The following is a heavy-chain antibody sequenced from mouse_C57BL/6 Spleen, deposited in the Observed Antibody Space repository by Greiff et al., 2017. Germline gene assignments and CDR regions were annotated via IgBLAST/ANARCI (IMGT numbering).Heavy chain of an antibody. CDR1: GFTFSDYG. D-gene: IGHD1-1*01. Sequence: VQLKESGGGLVKPGGSLKLSCAASGFTFSDYGMHWVRQAPEKGLEWVAYISSGSSTIYYADTVKGRFTISRDNAKNTLFLQMTSLRSEDTAMYYCARRDGSSSYYAMDYWGQGTSVTVSS. V-gene: IGHV5-17*01. J-gene: IGHJ4*01. CDR2: ISSGSSTI. CDR3: ARRDGSSSYYAMDY.